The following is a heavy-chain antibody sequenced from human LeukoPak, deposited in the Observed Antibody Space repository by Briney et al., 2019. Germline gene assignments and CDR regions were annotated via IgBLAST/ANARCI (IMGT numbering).Heavy chain of an antibody. Sequence: PGGSLRLSCAASGFTFSSYAMSWVRQAPGKVLEWVSAIRRSGGITYYADSVKGRFTISRDNSKNTLYLQMNSLRAADTAVYYCAKEQTYAGEYYYGMDVWGQGTTVTVSS. CDR2: IRRSGGIT. CDR1: GFTFSSYA. CDR3: AKEQTYAGEYYYGMDV. V-gene: IGHV3-23*01. D-gene: IGHD3-10*01. J-gene: IGHJ6*02.